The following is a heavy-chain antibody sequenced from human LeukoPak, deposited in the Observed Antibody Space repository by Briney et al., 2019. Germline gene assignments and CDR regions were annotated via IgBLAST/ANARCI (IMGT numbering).Heavy chain of an antibody. CDR2: ISSSSSYI. CDR1: GFTFSSYS. J-gene: IGHJ3*02. CDR3: ARDLDDSSGYYHRGAFDI. Sequence: QTGGSLRLSCAASGFTFSSYSMNWVRQAPGKGLEWVSSISSSSSYIYYADSVKGRFTISRDNAKNSLYLQMNSLRAEDTAVYYCARDLDDSSGYYHRGAFDIWGQGTMVTVSS. V-gene: IGHV3-21*01. D-gene: IGHD3-22*01.